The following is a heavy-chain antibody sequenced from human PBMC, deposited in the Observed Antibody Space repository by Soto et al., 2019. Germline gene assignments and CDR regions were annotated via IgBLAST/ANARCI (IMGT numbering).Heavy chain of an antibody. CDR3: ARDATGTVWFDP. CDR2: VSGYNAEI. Sequence: SVRVSCQASGYTFGSYGISWVRQAPGQGLEWMGWVSGYNAEIKYAERFQGRVTMTPDTSTNTAYLELRSLRSDDTALYFCARDATGTVWFDPWGQGTLVTVS. V-gene: IGHV1-18*01. CDR1: GYTFGSYG. D-gene: IGHD1-1*01. J-gene: IGHJ5*02.